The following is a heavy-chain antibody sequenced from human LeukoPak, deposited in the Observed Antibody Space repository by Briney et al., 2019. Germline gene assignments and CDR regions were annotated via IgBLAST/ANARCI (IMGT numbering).Heavy chain of an antibody. D-gene: IGHD3-10*01. V-gene: IGHV3-48*03. CDR1: GFTFSSYE. CDR2: ISSSGSTI. Sequence: QPGGSLRLSCAAPGFTFSSYEMNWVRQAPGKGLEWVSYISSSGSTIYYADSVKGRFTISRDNAKNSLYLQMNSLRAEDTAVYYCAREVRGVIIGWGQGTLVTVSS. CDR3: AREVRGVIIG. J-gene: IGHJ4*02.